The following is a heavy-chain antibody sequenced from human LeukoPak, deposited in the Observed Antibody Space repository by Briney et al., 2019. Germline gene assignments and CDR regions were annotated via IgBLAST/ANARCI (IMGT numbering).Heavy chain of an antibody. CDR2: INTNTGNP. J-gene: IGHJ5*02. V-gene: IGHV7-4-1*02. D-gene: IGHD3-10*01. Sequence: ASVKVSCKASGYTFTSYAMNWVRQAPGQGLEWMGWINTNTGNPTYAQGFTGRFVFSLDTSVSTAYLQISSLKAEDTAVYYCARVVGTMVRGQKEGHWFDPWGQGTLVTVSS. CDR3: ARVVGTMVRGQKEGHWFDP. CDR1: GYTFTSYA.